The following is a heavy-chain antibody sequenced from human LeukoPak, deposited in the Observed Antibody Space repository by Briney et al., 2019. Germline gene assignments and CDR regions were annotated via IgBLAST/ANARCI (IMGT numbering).Heavy chain of an antibody. CDR3: ARMARVDSLSECSSTSCQYGMDV. D-gene: IGHD2-2*01. CDR2: ISAYNGNT. CDR1: GYTFTSYG. J-gene: IGHJ6*02. Sequence: ASVKVSCKASGYTFTSYGISWVRQAPGQGLEWMGWISAYNGNTNYAQKLQGRVTMTTDTSTSTAYMELRSLRSDDTAVYYCARMARVDSLSECSSTSCQYGMDVWGQGTTVTVSS. V-gene: IGHV1-18*01.